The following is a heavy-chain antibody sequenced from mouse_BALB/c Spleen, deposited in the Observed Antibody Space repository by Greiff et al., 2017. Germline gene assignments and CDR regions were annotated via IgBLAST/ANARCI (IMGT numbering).Heavy chain of an antibody. Sequence: EVKLMESGGDLVKPGGSLKLSCAASGFTFSSYGMSWVRQTPDKRLEWVATISSGGSYTYYPDSVKGRFTISRDNAKNTLYLQMSSLKSEDTAMYYCARRDLLLRSLDYWGQGTTLTVSS. J-gene: IGHJ2*01. CDR3: ARRDLLLRSLDY. CDR1: GFTFSSYG. V-gene: IGHV5-6*02. D-gene: IGHD1-1*01. CDR2: ISSGGSYT.